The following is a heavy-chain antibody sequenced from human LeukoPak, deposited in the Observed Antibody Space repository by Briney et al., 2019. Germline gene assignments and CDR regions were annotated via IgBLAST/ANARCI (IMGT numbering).Heavy chain of an antibody. V-gene: IGHV4-4*07. CDR1: DGSISKYY. J-gene: IGHJ4*02. D-gene: IGHD3-16*01. CDR2: IYSSGDT. Sequence: PSQTLSLTSTVSDGSISKYYSSWIRQPARKGLEWIGRIYSSGDTEYKPFLKSRVTILVDTSKNQFSLKLTSVTAADAAVYYCARGRLGGDYWGQGTLVTVSS. CDR3: ARGRLGGDY.